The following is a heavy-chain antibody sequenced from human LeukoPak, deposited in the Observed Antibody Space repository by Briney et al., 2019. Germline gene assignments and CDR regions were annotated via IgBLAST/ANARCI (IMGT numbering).Heavy chain of an antibody. V-gene: IGHV1-69*13. CDR1: GGTFSSYA. J-gene: IGHJ4*02. CDR2: IIPIFGTA. D-gene: IGHD6-19*01. Sequence: SVKVSCKASGGTFSSYAISWVRQAPGQGLEWMGGIIPIFGTANYAQKFQGRVTITADESTSTAYMELSSLRSEDTAVYYCARGAGSGGWLGFDYWGQGTLVTVSS. CDR3: ARGAGSGGWLGFDY.